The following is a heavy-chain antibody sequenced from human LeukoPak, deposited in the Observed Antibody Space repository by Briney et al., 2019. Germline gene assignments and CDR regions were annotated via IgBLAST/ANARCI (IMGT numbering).Heavy chain of an antibody. CDR3: AGESLGYCSGGSCRTFDY. CDR1: GGSISSSSYY. CDR2: IYTSGST. D-gene: IGHD2-15*01. J-gene: IGHJ4*02. V-gene: IGHV4-61*02. Sequence: SETLSLTCTVSGGSISSSSYYWSWIRQPAGKGLEWIGRIYTSGSTNYNPSLKSRVTMSVDTSKNQFSLKLSSVTAADTAVYYCAGESLGYCSGGSCRTFDYWGQGTLVTVSS.